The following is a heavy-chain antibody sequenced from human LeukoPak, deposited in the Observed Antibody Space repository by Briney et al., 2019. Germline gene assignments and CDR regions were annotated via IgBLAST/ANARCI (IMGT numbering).Heavy chain of an antibody. CDR1: GFTFSRYD. V-gene: IGHV3-13*04. D-gene: IGHD3-10*01. CDR3: ARGYYGSADF. Sequence: PGGSLRLSCEASGFTFSRYDMHWVRQSPGKGLEWVSLIGTAGDTYYADSMKGRFTISRENAKNSLYLQMNSLRVGDTAVYYCARGYYGSADFWGQGTLVTVSS. J-gene: IGHJ4*02. CDR2: IGTAGDT.